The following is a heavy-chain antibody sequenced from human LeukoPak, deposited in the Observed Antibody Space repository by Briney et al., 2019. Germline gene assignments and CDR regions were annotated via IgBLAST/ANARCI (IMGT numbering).Heavy chain of an antibody. D-gene: IGHD3-10*01. V-gene: IGHV4-4*07. CDR3: VRDRRITMVRGPNWFDP. J-gene: IGHJ5*02. CDR1: GGSISSYY. CDR2: IYTSGST. Sequence: SETLSLTCTVSGGSISSYYWSWIRQPAGKGLEWIGRIYTSGSTNYNPSLKSRVTMSVDTSKNQFSLKLSSVTAADTAVYYCVRDRRITMVRGPNWFDPWGQGTLVTVSS.